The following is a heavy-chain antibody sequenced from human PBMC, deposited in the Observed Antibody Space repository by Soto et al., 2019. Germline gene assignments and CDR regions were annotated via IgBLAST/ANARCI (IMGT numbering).Heavy chain of an antibody. Sequence: GGSLRLSCAASGFTFSSYAMHWVRQAPGKGLEWVAVISYDGSNKYYADSVKGRFTISRDNSKNTLYLQMNSLRAEDTAVYYCAKSLTIFGVVPPSFDYWGQGTLVTVSS. CDR1: GFTFSSYA. V-gene: IGHV3-30-3*01. J-gene: IGHJ4*02. CDR2: ISYDGSNK. D-gene: IGHD3-3*01. CDR3: AKSLTIFGVVPPSFDY.